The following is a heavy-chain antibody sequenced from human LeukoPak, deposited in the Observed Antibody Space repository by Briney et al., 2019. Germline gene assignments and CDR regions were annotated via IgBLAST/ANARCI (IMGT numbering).Heavy chain of an antibody. CDR1: GGTFSSYA. Sequence: GASVKVSCKASGGTFSSYAISWVRQAPGQGLEWMGGIIPIFGTANYAQKFQGRVTITADESTSTAYMELSSLRSEDTAVYYCARDGRLRFLEWPLDAFDIWGQGTMVTVSS. D-gene: IGHD3-3*01. CDR3: ARDGRLRFLEWPLDAFDI. J-gene: IGHJ3*02. V-gene: IGHV1-69*13. CDR2: IIPIFGTA.